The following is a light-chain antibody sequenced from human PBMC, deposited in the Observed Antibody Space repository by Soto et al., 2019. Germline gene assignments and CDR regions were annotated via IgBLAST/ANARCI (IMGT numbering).Light chain of an antibody. CDR2: DAS. CDR3: QQRSNWRT. V-gene: IGKV3-11*01. J-gene: IGKJ1*01. CDR1: QSVSSY. Sequence: EIVLTQSPATLSLSPGERATLSCRASQSVSSYLAWYQQKPGQAPRLLIYDASNRATGIPARFSGSGSGTDFTLTISSLEPEDFAVYSCQQRSNWRTFGQGTKVEIQ.